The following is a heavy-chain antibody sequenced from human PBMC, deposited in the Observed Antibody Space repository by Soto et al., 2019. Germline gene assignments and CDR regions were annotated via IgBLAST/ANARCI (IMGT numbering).Heavy chain of an antibody. CDR3: ARERDSSRWYEADY. Sequence: QVELVQSGAEVKKPGASVKVSCKASGYTFTRYAINWVRQATGQGLEWMGWMNPNSGNTGYAQKFQGRVTMTRNTSISTAYMELSSLRSEDTAVYYCARERDSSRWYEADYWGQGTLVTVSS. V-gene: IGHV1-8*01. CDR2: MNPNSGNT. D-gene: IGHD6-19*01. CDR1: GYTFTRYA. J-gene: IGHJ4*02.